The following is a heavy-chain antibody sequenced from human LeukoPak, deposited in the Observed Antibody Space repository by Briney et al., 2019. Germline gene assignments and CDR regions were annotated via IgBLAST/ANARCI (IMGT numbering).Heavy chain of an antibody. CDR2: INKIGGTT. CDR3: VKAFSSAYDYGPTDY. D-gene: IGHD5-12*01. CDR1: GFTFSSYG. J-gene: IGHJ4*02. V-gene: IGHV3-23*01. Sequence: GSLRLSCAASGFTFSSYGMTWVRQAPGKGLEWVSTINKIGGTTYYADSVKGRFTISRDNSKNTLFLQMDSPRVEDTAVYYCVKAFSSAYDYGPTDYWGQGTLVTVSS.